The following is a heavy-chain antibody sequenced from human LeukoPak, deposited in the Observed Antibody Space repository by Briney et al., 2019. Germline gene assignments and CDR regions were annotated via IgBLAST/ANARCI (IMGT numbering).Heavy chain of an antibody. V-gene: IGHV4-59*01. D-gene: IGHD6-19*01. CDR3: SRSSYNNGWRHIAF. J-gene: IGHJ4*02. Sequence: PSETLSLTCTVSGGSTSSYYWSWIRQPPGKGLEWIGYIYSGGTTNYNPSLKSRVTMSVDTSKNQFSLNLGSVTAADTSVYSCSRSSYNNGWRHIAFWGQGTLVTVSS. CDR1: GGSTSSYY. CDR2: IYSGGTT.